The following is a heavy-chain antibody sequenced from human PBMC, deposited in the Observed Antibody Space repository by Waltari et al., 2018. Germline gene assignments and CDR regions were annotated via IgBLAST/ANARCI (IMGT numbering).Heavy chain of an antibody. CDR3: ARYGAAAEKAVSLDL. CDR1: GFRFTNYA. J-gene: IGHJ5*02. CDR2: IRTDTGDP. D-gene: IGHD3-10*01. Sequence: QVQLVQSGSELKKPEASVKVSCMASGFRFTNYAICWVRQARVQGLEWMGWIRTDTGDPTYAQDFTGRFVFSLETADSTAYLEIRSLTPEDTAVYYCARYGAAAEKAVSLDLWGQGTLVTVSP. V-gene: IGHV7-4-1*02.